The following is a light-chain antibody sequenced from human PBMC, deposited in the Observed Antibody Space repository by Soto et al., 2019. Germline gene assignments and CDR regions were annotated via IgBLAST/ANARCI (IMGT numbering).Light chain of an antibody. Sequence: DIQMTQSPSTLSASVGYRVPITCRASQGISGWLAWYQQKAGKAPRLLIFDASSLMSGVPPRFSGSGYGTEFTLTINRLQPDDSATYYCQQYDSFSAWTFGQGTKVDIK. J-gene: IGKJ1*01. CDR3: QQYDSFSAWT. V-gene: IGKV1-5*01. CDR2: DAS. CDR1: QGISGW.